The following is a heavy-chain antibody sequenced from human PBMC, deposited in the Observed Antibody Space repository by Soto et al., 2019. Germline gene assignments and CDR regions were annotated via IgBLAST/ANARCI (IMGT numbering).Heavy chain of an antibody. Sequence: AGSLRLSCAASGFTFSSYAMSWVRQAPGQGLEWVSAVSGSGGSTYYADSVKGRFTISRDNSKNTLYLQMNSLRAEDTAVYYCSKARIIVVVPAAPSLLGVNWFAPWGQGTLVTVSS. V-gene: IGHV3-23*01. D-gene: IGHD2-2*01. CDR3: SKARIIVVVPAAPSLLGVNWFAP. CDR2: VSGSGGST. CDR1: GFTFSSYA. J-gene: IGHJ5*02.